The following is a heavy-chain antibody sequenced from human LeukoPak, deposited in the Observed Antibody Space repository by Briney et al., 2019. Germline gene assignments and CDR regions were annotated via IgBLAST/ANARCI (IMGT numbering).Heavy chain of an antibody. J-gene: IGHJ4*02. CDR1: GFTFSNYA. D-gene: IGHD6-19*01. CDR3: AKDGSDWYQDY. CDR2: VSTRGGST. Sequence: GGSLRLSCAASGFTFSNYAMTWVRQAPGKGLEWVSTVSTRGGSTNYAAPVKGRFTISRDNSKNTLFLQMNSLRAEDTAVYYCAKDGSDWYQDYWGQGTLVTVSP. V-gene: IGHV3-23*01.